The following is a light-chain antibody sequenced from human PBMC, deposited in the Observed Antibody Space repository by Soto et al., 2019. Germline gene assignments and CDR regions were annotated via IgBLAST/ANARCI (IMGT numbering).Light chain of an antibody. CDR1: SRNIGGSNH. CDR2: EDS. CDR3: SSYTSSSTRV. J-gene: IGLJ1*01. V-gene: IGLV2-14*01. Sequence: QSALTQPASVSGSPGQSITISCPGTSRNIGGSNHVSWYQQHPDKAPKLLIYEDSNRPSGVSDRFSGSKSGNTASLTISGLQAEDEADYYCSSYTSSSTRVFGTGTKVTL.